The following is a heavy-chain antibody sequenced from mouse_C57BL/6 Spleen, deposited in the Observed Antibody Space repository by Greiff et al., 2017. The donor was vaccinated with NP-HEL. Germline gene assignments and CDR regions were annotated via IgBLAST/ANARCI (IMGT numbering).Heavy chain of an antibody. Sequence: EVKLQESGPGLVKPSQSLSLTCSVTGYSITSGYYWNWIRQFPGNKLEWMGYISYDGSNNYNPSLKNRISITRDTSKNQFFLKLNSVTTEDTATYYCAREAAQATSFDYWGQGTTLTVSS. CDR1: GYSITSGYY. D-gene: IGHD3-2*02. CDR3: AREAAQATSFDY. J-gene: IGHJ2*01. V-gene: IGHV3-6*01. CDR2: ISYDGSN.